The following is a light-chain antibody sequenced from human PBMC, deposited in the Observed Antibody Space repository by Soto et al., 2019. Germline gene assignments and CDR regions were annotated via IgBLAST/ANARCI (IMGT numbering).Light chain of an antibody. CDR2: CAS. CDR3: QQDGTSPPT. CDR1: QIVISSF. J-gene: IGKJ4*01. V-gene: IGKV3-20*01. Sequence: EIVLTQSPGTLSLSPGQRANLSCRASQIVISSFLAWYQHQRDQAPRLLIHCASARSTGIPDRFSGSGSGTDFALTISRMEPDDCAVYYCQQDGTSPPTFGGGNKVEIE.